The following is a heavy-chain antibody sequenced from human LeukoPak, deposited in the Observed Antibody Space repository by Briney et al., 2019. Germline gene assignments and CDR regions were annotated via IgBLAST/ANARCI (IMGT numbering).Heavy chain of an antibody. CDR3: ARASAAGISWFDP. Sequence: GRSLRLSCAASGFTFSSYAMHWVRQAPGQGLEWMGRINPNSGGTNYAQKFQGRVTMTRDTSISTAYMELSRLRSDDTAVYYCARASAAGISWFDPWGQGTLVTVSS. V-gene: IGHV1-2*06. CDR1: GFTFSSYA. D-gene: IGHD6-13*01. J-gene: IGHJ5*02. CDR2: INPNSGGT.